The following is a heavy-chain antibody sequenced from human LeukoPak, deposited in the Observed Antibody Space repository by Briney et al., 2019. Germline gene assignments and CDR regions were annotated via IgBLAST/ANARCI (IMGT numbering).Heavy chain of an antibody. Sequence: ASVKVSCKASGYTFTSYAMNWARQAPGQGLEWMGWINTNTGNPTYAQGFTGRFVFSLDTSVSTAYLQICSLKAEDTAVYYCARDITMVRGVITANWFDPWGQGTLVTVSS. CDR2: INTNTGNP. D-gene: IGHD3-10*01. V-gene: IGHV7-4-1*01. J-gene: IGHJ5*02. CDR1: GYTFTSYA. CDR3: ARDITMVRGVITANWFDP.